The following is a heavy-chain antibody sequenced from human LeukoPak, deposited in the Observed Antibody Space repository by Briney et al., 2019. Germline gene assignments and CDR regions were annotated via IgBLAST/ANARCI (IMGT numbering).Heavy chain of an antibody. J-gene: IGHJ4*02. CDR2: ISGDNANT. Sequence: ASVKVSCKASGYTFRKHGISWVRQAPGQGLEWMGWISGDNANTNYAQNLQGRVTMTTDTSTSTAYMELSSLRSEDTAVYYCARDSAWGQGTLVTVSS. V-gene: IGHV1-18*01. CDR3: ARDSA. CDR1: GYTFRKHG.